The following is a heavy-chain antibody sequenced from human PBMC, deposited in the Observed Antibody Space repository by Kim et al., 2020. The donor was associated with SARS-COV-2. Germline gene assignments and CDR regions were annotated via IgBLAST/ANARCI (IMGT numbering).Heavy chain of an antibody. CDR2: INNDGVDT. CDR3: VRGSGSYGYGMGV. D-gene: IGHD3-3*01. J-gene: IGHJ6*02. CDR1: GFTFSSYW. V-gene: IGHV3-74*01. Sequence: GGSLRLSCAASGFTFSSYWMHWVRQAPGTGLVWVSRINNDGVDTIYADFVKGRFTISRDNAKNTLYLQMNSLRVEDTAAYFCVRGSGSYGYGMGVWGQGTTVTVSS.